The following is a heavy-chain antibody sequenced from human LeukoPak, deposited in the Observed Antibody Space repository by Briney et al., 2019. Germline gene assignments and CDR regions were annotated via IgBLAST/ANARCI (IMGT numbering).Heavy chain of an antibody. Sequence: GESLQISCQGSGYSFTSYWIGWVRQMPGKGLEWMGIIYPGDFDTRYSPSFQGQVTISADKSISTAYLQWSSLKASDTAMYYCARHVEQLKLFDPWGQGTLVTVSS. D-gene: IGHD6-13*01. V-gene: IGHV5-51*01. CDR2: IYPGDFDT. CDR1: GYSFTSYW. J-gene: IGHJ5*02. CDR3: ARHVEQLKLFDP.